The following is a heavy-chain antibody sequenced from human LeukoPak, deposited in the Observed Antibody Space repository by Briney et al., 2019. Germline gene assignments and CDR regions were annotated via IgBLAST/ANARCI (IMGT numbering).Heavy chain of an antibody. D-gene: IGHD4-17*01. CDR3: ASAVTTSSYYYYYMDV. CDR2: IYHSGST. J-gene: IGHJ6*03. V-gene: IGHV4-38-2*02. CDR1: GYSIRNGYY. Sequence: SETLSLTCTVSGYSIRNGYYWGWIRKTPGKGLEGLGYIYHSGSTYYNPSLKSRVTISVDTSKNQFSLKLSSVTAADTAVYYCASAVTTSSYYYYYMDVWGKGTTVTVSS.